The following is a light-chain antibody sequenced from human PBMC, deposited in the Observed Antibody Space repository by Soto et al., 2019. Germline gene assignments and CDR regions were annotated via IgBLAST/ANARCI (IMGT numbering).Light chain of an antibody. J-gene: IGKJ2*01. CDR3: QQYGRSPPFT. V-gene: IGKV3-20*01. CDR1: QSVSSTY. CDR2: GSP. Sequence: EIVLTQSPGTLSLSPGERATLSCRASQSVSSTYIAWYQQNPGQAPRLLIHGSPSRTTGIPDRFSGSGSGTDFTLTISRLEPEDFAVYFCQQYGRSPPFTFGQGTKVEIK.